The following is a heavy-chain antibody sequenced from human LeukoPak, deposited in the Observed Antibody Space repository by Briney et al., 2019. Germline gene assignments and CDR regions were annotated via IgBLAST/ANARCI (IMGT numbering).Heavy chain of an antibody. CDR2: INHSGRT. J-gene: IGHJ4*02. CDR3: ARTSGFFDSSGFYQQNPYYFQY. D-gene: IGHD3-22*01. Sequence: PSETLSLTCAASGDSFIGCFWTWIRQAPGKGLEWIGDINHSGRTNYNPSLQRRVSISVDTSKNQFSLNVTSVTGADTAVYYCARTSGFFDSSGFYQQNPYYFQYWGQGVLVTVSS. CDR1: GDSFIGCF. V-gene: IGHV4-34*01.